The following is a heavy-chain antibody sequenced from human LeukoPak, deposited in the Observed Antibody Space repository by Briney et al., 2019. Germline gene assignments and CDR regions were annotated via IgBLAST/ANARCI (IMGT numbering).Heavy chain of an antibody. J-gene: IGHJ5*02. CDR2: IYHPGST. CDR3: ARENLRQKYDNWNYIEDWFDP. CDR1: GGSISSGDSS. Sequence: SETLSLTCAVSGGSISSGDSSWTWIRQPPGKGLEWIGYIYHPGSTYYSPSLKSRITISVDRSKNQFSLKLNSVTAADTAVYYCARENLRQKYDNWNYIEDWFDPWGQGTLVTVSS. V-gene: IGHV4-30-2*01. D-gene: IGHD1-7*01.